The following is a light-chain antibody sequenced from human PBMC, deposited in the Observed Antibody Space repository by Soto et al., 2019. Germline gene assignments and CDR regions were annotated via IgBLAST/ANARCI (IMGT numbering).Light chain of an antibody. CDR3: QQYGSSSWT. J-gene: IGKJ1*01. CDR1: QGIGDT. CDR2: GAS. V-gene: IGKV3-15*01. Sequence: EVVMRQSPATLSVSPGEGATLSCRASQGIGDTLAWYQHKPGQTPRLLIYGASTRATGIPARFSGSGSGTEFTLTISRLEPEDFAVYYCQQYGSSSWTFGQGTKVDIK.